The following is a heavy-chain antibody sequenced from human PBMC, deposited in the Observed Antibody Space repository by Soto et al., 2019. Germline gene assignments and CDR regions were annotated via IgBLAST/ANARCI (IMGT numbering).Heavy chain of an antibody. CDR1: GYTFTAYY. D-gene: IGHD3-10*01. Sequence: QVQLVQSGAEVKEPGDSVRVSCEASGYTFTAYYIHWVRQAPGQGLEWMGWINPKFGDTTYAQDFQGRVSMTRDMSISTVYMELSRLTSDDTAIYYCARNMDYYYGPGSGNGHGFWCQGTTVTGFS. V-gene: IGHV1-2*02. CDR2: INPKFGDT. J-gene: IGHJ6*02. CDR3: ARNMDYYYGPGSGNGHGF.